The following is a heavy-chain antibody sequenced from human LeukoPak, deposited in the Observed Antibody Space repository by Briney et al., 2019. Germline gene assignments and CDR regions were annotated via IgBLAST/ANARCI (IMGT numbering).Heavy chain of an antibody. V-gene: IGHV3-66*01. CDR2: IYSGGST. D-gene: IGHD2-2*01. CDR3: ARVPAADY. Sequence: GGSLRLSCAASGFTLSSNYMSWVRQAPGKGLEWVSVIYSGGSTYYADSVKGRFTISRDNSKNTLYLQMNSLRADDTAMYYCARVPAADYWGQGTLVTVSS. J-gene: IGHJ4*02. CDR1: GFTLSSNY.